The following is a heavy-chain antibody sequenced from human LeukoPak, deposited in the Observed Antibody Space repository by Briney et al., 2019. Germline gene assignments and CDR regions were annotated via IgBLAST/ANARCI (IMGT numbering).Heavy chain of an antibody. J-gene: IGHJ4*02. CDR2: ISAYNGNT. V-gene: IGHV1-18*01. CDR1: GYTFTSYG. CDR3: ARASIINYGSGGYYSSD. Sequence: ASVKVSCKASGYTFTSYGISWVRQAPGQGLEWMGWISAYNGNTNYAQKLQGRVTMTTDTSTSTAYMQLRILRSDDTAVYYCARASIINYGSGGYYSSDWGQGTLVTVSS. D-gene: IGHD3-10*01.